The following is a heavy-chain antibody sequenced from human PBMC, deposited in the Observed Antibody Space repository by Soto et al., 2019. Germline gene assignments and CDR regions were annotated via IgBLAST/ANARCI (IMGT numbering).Heavy chain of an antibody. J-gene: IGHJ4*02. CDR3: AKTLSGTTGTFDY. CDR2: ISGSGGST. Sequence: GGSLRLSCAAAGFTVSSYAMSWVRQAPGKGLEWVSSISGSGGSTYYADSVKGRFTISRDNSKNTLYLQMNSLRAEDTAVYYCAKTLSGTTGTFDYWGQGTLVTV. D-gene: IGHD1-7*01. V-gene: IGHV3-23*01. CDR1: GFTVSSYA.